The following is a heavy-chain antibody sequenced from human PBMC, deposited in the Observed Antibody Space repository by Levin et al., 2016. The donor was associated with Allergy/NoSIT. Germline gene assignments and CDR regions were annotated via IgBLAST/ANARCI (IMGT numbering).Heavy chain of an antibody. Sequence: SETLSLTCAVSGGSISSGGYSWSWIRQPPGKGLEWIGYIYHSGSTYYNPSLKSRVTISVDRSKNQFSLKLSSVTAADTAVYYCASSGSARSYGMDVWGQGTTVTVSS. CDR1: GGSISSGGYS. J-gene: IGHJ6*02. CDR2: IYHSGST. D-gene: IGHD3-10*01. CDR3: ASSGSARSYGMDV. V-gene: IGHV4-30-2*01.